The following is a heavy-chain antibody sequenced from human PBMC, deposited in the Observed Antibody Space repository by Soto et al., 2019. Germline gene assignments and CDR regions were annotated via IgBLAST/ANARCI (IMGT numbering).Heavy chain of an antibody. CDR2: ISYDGINK. J-gene: IGHJ4*02. CDR1: GSTSRSYS. V-gene: IGHV3-30*18. Sequence: PGMSLRPPCAASGSTSRSYSIHWVRQPPGKGLEWVAVISYDGINKYYADSVKGRFTISRDNSKNTLSLKMNSLRVEDRAVYYCAKAALEYYDSSGYYYPPGYWGQGT. CDR3: AKAALEYYDSSGYYYPPGY. D-gene: IGHD3-22*01.